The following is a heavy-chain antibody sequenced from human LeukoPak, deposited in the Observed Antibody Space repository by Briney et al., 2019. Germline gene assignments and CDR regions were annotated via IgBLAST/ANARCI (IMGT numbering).Heavy chain of an antibody. V-gene: IGHV4-30-4*01. CDR3: APHSSSYSYFDY. J-gene: IGHJ4*02. CDR2: IYYSGST. D-gene: IGHD3-22*01. CDR1: GVSISSGDYY. Sequence: PSETLSFTCIVSGVSISSGDYYWRWIRQPPGKGLEWIGYIYYSGSTYYNPSLKSRITMSVDTSKNQFSLKLSSVTAADTAVYYCAPHSSSYSYFDYWGQGTLVTVSS.